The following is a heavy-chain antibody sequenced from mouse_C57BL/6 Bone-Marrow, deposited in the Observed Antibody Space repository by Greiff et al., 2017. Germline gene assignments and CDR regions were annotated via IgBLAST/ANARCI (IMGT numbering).Heavy chain of an antibody. CDR2: IYPRSGNT. Sequence: QVQLQQSGAELARPGASVKLSCKASGYTFTSYGISWVKQRTGQGLEWIGEIYPRSGNTYYNEKFKGKATLTADKSSSTAYMELRSLTAEDAAVYFCADYYGSSPSFAYWGQGTLVTVSA. V-gene: IGHV1-81*01. CDR3: ADYYGSSPSFAY. D-gene: IGHD1-1*01. J-gene: IGHJ3*01. CDR1: GYTFTSYG.